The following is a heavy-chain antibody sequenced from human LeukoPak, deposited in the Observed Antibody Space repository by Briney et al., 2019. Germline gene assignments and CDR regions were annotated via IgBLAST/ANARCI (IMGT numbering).Heavy chain of an antibody. CDR3: AREPGVHAFDI. V-gene: IGHV3-21*01. CDR1: GFTFSSYS. CDR2: ISSSSSYI. J-gene: IGHJ3*02. D-gene: IGHD7-27*01. Sequence: GGSLRLSCAASGFTFSSYSMICVRQAPGKGLEWVSSISSSSSYIYYADSLKGRFTISRDNAKNSLYLQMNSLRAEDSAVYYCAREPGVHAFDIWGQGTMVTVSS.